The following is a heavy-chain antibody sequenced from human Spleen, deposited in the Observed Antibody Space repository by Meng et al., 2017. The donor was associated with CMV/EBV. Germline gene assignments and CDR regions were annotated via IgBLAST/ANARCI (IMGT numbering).Heavy chain of an antibody. V-gene: IGHV3-30*09. CDR2: IKYDGSDK. CDR3: AGDRGYISNWYPRGDYFDY. J-gene: IGHJ4*02. D-gene: IGHD6-13*01. CDR1: FSDYA. Sequence: FSDYAMHWVRQAPGKGLEWVAVIKYDGSDKYYADSVKGRFAISRDNSKNSLYLQMNDLRGEDTAVYYCAGDRGYISNWYPRGDYFDYWGQGTLVTVSS.